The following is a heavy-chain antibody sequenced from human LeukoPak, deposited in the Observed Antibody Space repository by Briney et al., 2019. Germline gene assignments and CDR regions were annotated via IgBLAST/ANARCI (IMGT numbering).Heavy chain of an antibody. V-gene: IGHV3-20*04. CDR2: INWNGGRT. D-gene: IGHD2-2*02. CDR1: GFTFDEYG. Sequence: RSGGSLSLSRAAAGFTFDEYGMSWVRQAPGKWREWVSGINWNGGRTGYTDSVKGRFTISGDNAKNSLYLQMTSLRAEDTALYYCARAYGYCSSTSCYNAFDIWGQGTMVTVSS. J-gene: IGHJ3*02. CDR3: ARAYGYCSSTSCYNAFDI.